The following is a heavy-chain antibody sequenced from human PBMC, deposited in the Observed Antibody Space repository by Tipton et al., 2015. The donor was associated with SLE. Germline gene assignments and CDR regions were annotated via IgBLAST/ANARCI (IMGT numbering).Heavy chain of an antibody. J-gene: IGHJ5*02. CDR3: ARRGAMGWFAP. Sequence: TLYLTCTVSGGSISSHYWRWIRQPPGTGLEWIGYIYYSGSTSYNPSLKSRVTISVDTPKNQFSLRPSCVTAADTAVYDCARRGAMGWFAPWGQGTLVTVSS. D-gene: IGHD1-26*01. CDR1: GGSISSHY. CDR2: IYYSGST. V-gene: IGHV4-59*11.